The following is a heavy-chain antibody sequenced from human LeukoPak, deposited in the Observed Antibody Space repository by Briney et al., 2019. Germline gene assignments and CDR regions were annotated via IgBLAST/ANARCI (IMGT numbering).Heavy chain of an antibody. J-gene: IGHJ4*02. D-gene: IGHD6-19*01. CDR3: ARRAVAENYFDY. CDR2: IYSSGST. Sequence: SETLSLTCTVSGGSITSYYWSRIRQPPGKGLEWIGYIYSSGSTTYNPSLKSRVTISVDTSKNQFSLKLTSVTAADTAVYYCARRAVAENYFDYWGQGTLVTDSS. V-gene: IGHV4-59*08. CDR1: GGSITSYY.